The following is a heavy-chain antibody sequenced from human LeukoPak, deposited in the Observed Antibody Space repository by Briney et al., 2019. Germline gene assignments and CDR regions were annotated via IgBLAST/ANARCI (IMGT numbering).Heavy chain of an antibody. CDR2: IYYSGST. J-gene: IGHJ4*02. V-gene: IGHV4-59*01. D-gene: IGHD4-17*01. CDR3: ASYGVQYYFDY. Sequence: PSETLSLTCTVSGGSISSYYWSWIRQPPGKGLEWIGYIYYSGSTNYNPSLKSRVTISIDTSKNQSSLKLSSVTAADTAVYYCASYGVQYYFDYWGQGTLVTVSS. CDR1: GGSISSYY.